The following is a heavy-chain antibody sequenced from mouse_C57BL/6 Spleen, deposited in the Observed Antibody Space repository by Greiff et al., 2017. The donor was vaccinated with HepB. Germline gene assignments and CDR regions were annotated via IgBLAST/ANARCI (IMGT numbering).Heavy chain of an antibody. CDR1: GFTFSSYA. CDR3: AREGGNWYFDV. CDR2: ISDGGSYT. V-gene: IGHV5-4*01. J-gene: IGHJ1*03. Sequence: DVMLVESGGGLVKPGGSLKLSCAASGFTFSSYAMSWVRQTPEKRLEWVATISDGGSYTYYPDNVKGRFTISRDNAKNNLYLQMSHLKSEDTAMYYCAREGGNWYFDVWGTGTTVTVSS.